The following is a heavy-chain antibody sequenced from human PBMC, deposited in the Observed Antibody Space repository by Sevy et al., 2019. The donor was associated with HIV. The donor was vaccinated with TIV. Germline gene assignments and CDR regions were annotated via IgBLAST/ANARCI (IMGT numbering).Heavy chain of an antibody. J-gene: IGHJ4*02. CDR1: GFNFNDYG. CDR2: TWYDGINR. CDR3: ARDNLLPIMVSMVRGALSFYFDY. Sequence: GGSLRLSCAASGFNFNDYGMHWVRLAPGKGLEWVAVTWYDGINRFYGDSVKGRFTISRDNSKNTLYLQMDSLRVEDTAVYYCARDNLLPIMVSMVRGALSFYFDYWGQGTLVTVSS. D-gene: IGHD3-10*01. V-gene: IGHV3-33*01.